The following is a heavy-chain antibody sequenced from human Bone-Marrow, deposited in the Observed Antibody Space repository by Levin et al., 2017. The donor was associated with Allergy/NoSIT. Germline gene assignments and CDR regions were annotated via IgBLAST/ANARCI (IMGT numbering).Heavy chain of an antibody. D-gene: IGHD2-21*02. CDR1: GFTFSDYE. Sequence: GESLKISCVASGFTFSDYEMNWVRQAPGKGLEWISYISSSGSTKYYADFVKGRFTISNKNSLYLEMNNLRAEDTAIYYCARDKRSDGVTPDWYCDLWGRGTLVTVSS. V-gene: IGHV3-48*03. J-gene: IGHJ2*01. CDR3: ARDKRSDGVTPDWYCDL. CDR2: ISSSGSTK.